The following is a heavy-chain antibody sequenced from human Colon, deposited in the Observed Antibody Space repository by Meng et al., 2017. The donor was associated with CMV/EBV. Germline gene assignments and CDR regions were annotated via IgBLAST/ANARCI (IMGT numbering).Heavy chain of an antibody. CDR2: ISNSGSSK. D-gene: IGHD2-2*01. Sequence: GESLKISCAASGFTFSTYTMNWVRQAPGKGLEWVSSISNSGSSKNDADSVQGRFTISRDNAQNSLYLQIPSLRAEDTAVYYCARVAITDQYCSTTSCRDDAFDVWGRGTLVTVSS. V-gene: IGHV3-21*01. J-gene: IGHJ3*01. CDR3: ARVAITDQYCSTTSCRDDAFDV. CDR1: GFTFSTYT.